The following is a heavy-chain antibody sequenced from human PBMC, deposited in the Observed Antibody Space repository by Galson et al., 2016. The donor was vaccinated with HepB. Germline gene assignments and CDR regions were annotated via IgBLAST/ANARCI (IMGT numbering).Heavy chain of an antibody. Sequence: SVKVSCKASGYTFTDSGISWVRQAPGQGLEWMGWITPYNGNANYAPKLHGRVIMTTDTSTNTAYLDLRSLTSDDTAGYYCARRRAYYYGEDYWGQGTLVTVSS. D-gene: IGHD3-22*01. J-gene: IGHJ4*02. V-gene: IGHV1-18*01. CDR1: GYTFTDSG. CDR2: ITPYNGNA. CDR3: ARRRAYYYGEDY.